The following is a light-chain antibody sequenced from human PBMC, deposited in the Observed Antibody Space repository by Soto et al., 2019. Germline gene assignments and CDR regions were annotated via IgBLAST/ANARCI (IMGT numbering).Light chain of an antibody. V-gene: IGKV3-15*01. CDR2: GAS. CDR3: QQYNNWPTWT. J-gene: IGKJ1*01. CDR1: QSVGSD. Sequence: EIVMTQSPATLSVSPGERATLSCRASQSVGSDLAWYQQKPGQAPRLVIYGASTRATGIPARFSGSGSGTEFTLTISSLQSEDFAVYYCQQYNNWPTWTFGQGTKV.